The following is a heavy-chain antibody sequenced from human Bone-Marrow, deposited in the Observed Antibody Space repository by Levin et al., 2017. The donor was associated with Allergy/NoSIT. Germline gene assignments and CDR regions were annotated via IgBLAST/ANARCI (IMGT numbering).Heavy chain of an antibody. Sequence: PGGSLRLSCAASGFTFSTYWMHWVRQAPGKGLVWVSRINIDGTNTNYADSVKGRFTISRDSAKSTLYLQMSSLRAEDTAVYYCARGLYVSSYYSIGAWGQGTLVTVSS. CDR3: ARGLYVSSYYSIGA. D-gene: IGHD3-10*01. CDR2: INIDGTNT. CDR1: GFTFSTYW. V-gene: IGHV3-74*01. J-gene: IGHJ5*02.